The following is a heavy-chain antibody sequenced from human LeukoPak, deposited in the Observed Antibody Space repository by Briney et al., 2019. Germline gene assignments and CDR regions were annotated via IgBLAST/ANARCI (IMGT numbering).Heavy chain of an antibody. J-gene: IGHJ1*01. D-gene: IGHD1-26*01. CDR3: ARAVNSGSYTNFQH. CDR2: IDYSGST. Sequence: PSETLSLTCTVSGGSISNYYWSWIRQPPGKGLEWIGYIDYSGSTNYNPSLKSRVTISVDTSKNQFSLKLSSVTAADTAMYYCARAVNSGSYTNFQHWGQGTLVTVSS. V-gene: IGHV4-59*01. CDR1: GGSISNYY.